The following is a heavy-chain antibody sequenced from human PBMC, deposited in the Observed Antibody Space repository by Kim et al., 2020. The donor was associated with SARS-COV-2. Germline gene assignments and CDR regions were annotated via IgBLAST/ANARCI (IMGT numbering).Heavy chain of an antibody. D-gene: IGHD3-3*01. CDR2: IDPSDSYT. V-gene: IGHV5-10-1*01. CDR1: GYSFTSYW. J-gene: IGHJ6*02. CDR3: ARGGGYDFWSGYYFSSQNYYGMDV. Sequence: GESLKISCKGSGYSFTSYWISWVRQMPGKGLEWMGRIDPSDSYTNYSPSFQGHVTISADKSISTAYLQWSSLKASDTAMYYCARGGGYDFWSGYYFSSQNYYGMDVWGQGTTVTVSS.